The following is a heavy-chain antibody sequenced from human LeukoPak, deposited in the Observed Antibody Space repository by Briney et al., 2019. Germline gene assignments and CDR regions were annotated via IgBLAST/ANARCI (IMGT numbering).Heavy chain of an antibody. CDR3: AREHRPLWFGEGWFDP. CDR1: GGSISSSNW. CDR2: IYHSGST. D-gene: IGHD3-10*01. Sequence: PSETLSLTCAVSGGSISSSNWWSWVRQPPGKGLEWIGEIYHSGSTNYNPSLKSRVTISVDKSKNQFSLKLSSVTAADTAVYYCAREHRPLWFGEGWFDPWGQGTLVTVSS. J-gene: IGHJ5*02. V-gene: IGHV4-4*02.